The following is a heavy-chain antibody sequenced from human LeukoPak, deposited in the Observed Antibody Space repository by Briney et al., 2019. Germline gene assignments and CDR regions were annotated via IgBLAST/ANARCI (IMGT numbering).Heavy chain of an antibody. V-gene: IGHV5-51*01. CDR1: GYSFTTYW. CDR3: ARRYADAFDI. J-gene: IGHJ3*02. D-gene: IGHD1-1*01. CDR2: IYPGDSDN. Sequence: GESLKISCKGSGYSFTTYWIGWVRQMPGKGLEWMGIIYPGDSDNRYSPSFQGQHTISADKSISTAYLQWSSLKASDTAMYYCARRYADAFDIWGQGTMVTVSS.